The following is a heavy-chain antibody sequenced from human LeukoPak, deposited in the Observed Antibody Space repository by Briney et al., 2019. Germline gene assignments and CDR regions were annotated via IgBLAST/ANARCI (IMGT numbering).Heavy chain of an antibody. Sequence: ASVKVSCKASGYTFTGYYMHWVRQAPGQGLEWMGRINPNSGGTNYAQKFQGRVTMTRDTSISTAYMELRRLRSDDTAVYYCARAYSSGWYEGPWGQGTLVTVSS. CDR3: ARAYSSGWYEGP. D-gene: IGHD6-19*01. V-gene: IGHV1-2*06. J-gene: IGHJ5*02. CDR2: INPNSGGT. CDR1: GYTFTGYY.